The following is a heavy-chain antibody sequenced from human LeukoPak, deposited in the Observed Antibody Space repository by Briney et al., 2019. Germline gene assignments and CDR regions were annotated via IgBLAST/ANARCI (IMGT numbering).Heavy chain of an antibody. CDR1: RFTFSSYV. V-gene: IGHV3-23*01. CDR3: AKGDDYGDYGSLDY. CDR2: ISGGGGST. J-gene: IGHJ4*02. Sequence: GVSLRLSCAASRFTFSSYVMSWVRQAPGKGLEWVSAISGGGGSTYYADSVKGRFTISRDNSKNTLYLQMNSLRAEDTAIYYCAKGDDYGDYGSLDYWGQGTLVTVSS. D-gene: IGHD4-17*01.